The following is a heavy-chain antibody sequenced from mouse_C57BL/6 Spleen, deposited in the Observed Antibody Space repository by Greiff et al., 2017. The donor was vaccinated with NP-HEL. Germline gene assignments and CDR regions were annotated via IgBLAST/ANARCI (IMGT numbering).Heavy chain of an antibody. CDR1: GFSLPSYG. D-gene: IGHD2-4*01. CDR3: ARQGSTMISMDY. V-gene: IGHV2-2*01. Sequence: VQLQQSGPGLVQPSQSLSITCTVSGFSLPSYGVHWVRPSPGKGLEWLGVIWSGGSPDYNAAFISRPRLSQDKSNSHVFFKMNSLQSDDTAIYYCARQGSTMISMDYWGQGTSVTVAS. J-gene: IGHJ4*01. CDR2: IWSGGSP.